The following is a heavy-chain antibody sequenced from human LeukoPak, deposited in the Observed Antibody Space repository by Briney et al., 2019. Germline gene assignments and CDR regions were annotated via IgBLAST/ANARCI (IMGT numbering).Heavy chain of an antibody. J-gene: IGHJ4*02. V-gene: IGHV3-74*01. CDR1: GFTFSDYW. CDR2: IRTDGSER. D-gene: IGHD3-16*01. Sequence: PGGSLRLSCAASGFTFSDYWMHWVRQAPGKGMVWVSRIRTDGSERNYADFVKGRFTISRDNAKNTLYLQMNSLRAEDTAVYYCARVYVGSTTTYPYDSWGQGTLVTVPS. CDR3: ARVYVGSTTTYPYDS.